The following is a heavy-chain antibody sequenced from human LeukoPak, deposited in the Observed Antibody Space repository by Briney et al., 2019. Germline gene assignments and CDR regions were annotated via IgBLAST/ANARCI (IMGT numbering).Heavy chain of an antibody. Sequence: GGPLRLPCAASGFPFSSIWRSWARRAPGRGREWVANIKQDGSEKYYVDSVKGRFTISRDNAKNSLYLQMNSLRAEDAAVYYCARRLIAAFDYWGQGTLVTVSS. CDR3: ARRLIAAFDY. CDR1: GFPFSSIW. CDR2: IKQDGSEK. V-gene: IGHV3-7*03. D-gene: IGHD2-15*01. J-gene: IGHJ4*02.